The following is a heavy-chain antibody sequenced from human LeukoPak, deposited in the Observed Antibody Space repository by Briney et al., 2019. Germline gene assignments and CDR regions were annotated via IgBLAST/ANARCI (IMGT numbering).Heavy chain of an antibody. Sequence: GASVKVSCKASGYTFTSYAMHWVRQAPGQRLEWMGWINAGNGNTKYSQKFQGRVTITRDTSASTAYMELSSLRSDDTAVYYCASEVVPAAFDYWGQGTLVTVSS. V-gene: IGHV1-3*01. J-gene: IGHJ4*02. CDR3: ASEVVPAAFDY. CDR2: INAGNGNT. CDR1: GYTFTSYA. D-gene: IGHD2-2*01.